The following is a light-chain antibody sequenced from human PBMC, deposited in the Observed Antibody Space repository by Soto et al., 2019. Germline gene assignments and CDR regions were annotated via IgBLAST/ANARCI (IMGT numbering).Light chain of an antibody. V-gene: IGLV2-8*01. CDR3: SSYAGSNNPYV. CDR1: SSDVGGFNY. J-gene: IGLJ1*01. Sequence: QSALTQPASVSGSPGQSITISCTGTSSDVGGFNYVSWYQQHPGKAPKLIIYEVTKRPLGVPDRFSGSKSGNTASLTVSGLQAEDEADYYCSSYAGSNNPYVFGTGTKVTVL. CDR2: EVT.